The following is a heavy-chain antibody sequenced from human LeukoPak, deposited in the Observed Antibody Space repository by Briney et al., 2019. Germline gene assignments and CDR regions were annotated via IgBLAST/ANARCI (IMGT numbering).Heavy chain of an antibody. Sequence: ASVKVSCKASGYTFTGYYMHWVRQAPGQGLEWMGWINPNSGGTNYAQKFQGRVTMTRDTSISTAYMELSRLRSDDTAVYYCARADYYGSGSYYHYYYYYMDVWGKGTTVTVSS. V-gene: IGHV1-2*02. CDR2: INPNSGGT. J-gene: IGHJ6*03. D-gene: IGHD3-10*01. CDR3: ARADYYGSGSYYHYYYYYMDV. CDR1: GYTFTGYY.